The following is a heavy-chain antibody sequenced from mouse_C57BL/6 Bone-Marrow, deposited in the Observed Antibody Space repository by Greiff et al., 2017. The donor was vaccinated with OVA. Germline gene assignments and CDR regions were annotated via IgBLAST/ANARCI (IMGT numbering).Heavy chain of an antibody. J-gene: IGHJ1*03. CDR1: GYAFSSSW. Sequence: QVQLQQSGPELVKPGASVKISCKASGYAFSSSWMNWVKQRPGKGLEWIGRIYPGDGDTNYNEKFKGKATLTADKSSSTAYMQFSSLTSEDSAIYYCARRITTVDWYFDVWGTGTTVTVSS. CDR2: IYPGDGDT. V-gene: IGHV1-82*01. CDR3: ARRITTVDWYFDV. D-gene: IGHD1-1*01.